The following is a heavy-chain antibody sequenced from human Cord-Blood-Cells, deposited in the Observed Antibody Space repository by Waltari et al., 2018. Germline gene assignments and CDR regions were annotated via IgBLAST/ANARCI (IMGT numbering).Heavy chain of an antibody. Sequence: EVQLVESGGGLVQPGRSLRLSCAASGFTFDDYAMHWVRQAPGKGLEWVSGISWNSGSIGYADSVKGRITISRDNAKNSLYLQMNSLRAEDMALYYCAKVGNYGDYVVDYWGQGTLVTVSS. CDR1: GFTFDDYA. D-gene: IGHD4-17*01. CDR3: AKVGNYGDYVVDY. V-gene: IGHV3-9*03. J-gene: IGHJ4*02. CDR2: ISWNSGSI.